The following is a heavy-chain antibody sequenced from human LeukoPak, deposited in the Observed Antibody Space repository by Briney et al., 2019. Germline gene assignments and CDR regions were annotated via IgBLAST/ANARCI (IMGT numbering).Heavy chain of an antibody. V-gene: IGHV4-39*01. CDR2: AYYSGGT. Sequence: PSETLSLTCTVSGGSISSNNCYWARIRQTPGKGLEWIGGAYYSGGTYYNPSLESRVTISVDTSKNQFSLKVSSVTAADTAVYYCTRRPLMTLTTSGYFDYWGQGTLVTVSS. D-gene: IGHD4-17*01. CDR1: GGSISSNNCY. J-gene: IGHJ4*02. CDR3: TRRPLMTLTTSGYFDY.